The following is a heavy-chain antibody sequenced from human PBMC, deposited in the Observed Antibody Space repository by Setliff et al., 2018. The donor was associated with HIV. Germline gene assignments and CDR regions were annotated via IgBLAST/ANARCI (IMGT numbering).Heavy chain of an antibody. J-gene: IGHJ4*02. V-gene: IGHV3-23*01. D-gene: IGHD6-19*01. CDR2: ISAGGGST. Sequence: GGSLRLSCAASVFTFNNYGMSWVRQAPGKGLEWVSTISAGGGSTYYADSVKGRLTISRDNSKNTLYLQMNSLRAEDTAVYYCAMSPYSSGLFDYWGQGTLVTVSS. CDR3: AMSPYSSGLFDY. CDR1: VFTFNNYG.